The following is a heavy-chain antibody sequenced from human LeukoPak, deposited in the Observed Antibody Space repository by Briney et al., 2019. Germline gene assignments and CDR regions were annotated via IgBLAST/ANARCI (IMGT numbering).Heavy chain of an antibody. V-gene: IGHV3-7*01. CDR2: MQIDGSKK. CDR1: GFSFSRHW. J-gene: IGHJ3*01. D-gene: IGHD6-13*01. CDR3: AREFPDSTATGPAFDF. Sequence: GGSLRLSCAASGFSFSRHWMSWVRQAPGKELEWVANMQIDGSKKYYVDSVKGRFVVSRDNTMNSLYLQMNSLRAEDTAMYYCAREFPDSTATGPAFDFWGQGTMVTVSS.